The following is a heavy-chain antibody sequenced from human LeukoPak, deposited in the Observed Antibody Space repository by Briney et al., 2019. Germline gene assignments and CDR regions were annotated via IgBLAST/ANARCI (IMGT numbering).Heavy chain of an antibody. CDR2: ISGSGGST. D-gene: IGHD3-10*01. V-gene: IGHV3-23*01. CDR3: AKSEFLYYYGSGSYTY. CDR1: GFTFSSYA. Sequence: GSLRLSCAASGFTFSSYAMSWVRQAPGKGLEWVSAISGSGGSTYYADSVKGRFTISRDNSKNTLYLQMNSLRAEDTAVYYCAKSEFLYYYGSGSYTYWGQGTLVTVSS. J-gene: IGHJ4*02.